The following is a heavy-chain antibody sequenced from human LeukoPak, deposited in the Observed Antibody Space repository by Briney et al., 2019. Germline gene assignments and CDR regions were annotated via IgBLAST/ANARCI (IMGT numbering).Heavy chain of an antibody. CDR2: IVVGGGNT. D-gene: IGHD2-2*01. CDR3: AAGYCSSTSCQDSYYYYYYGMDV. CDR1: GFTFTSSA. Sequence: SVKVSCKASGFTFTSSAVQWVRQARGQGLEWIGWIVVGGGNTNYAQKFQERVIITRDMSTSTAYMELSSLRSEDTAVYYCAAGYCSSTSCQDSYYYYYYGMDVWGQGTTVTVSS. J-gene: IGHJ6*02. V-gene: IGHV1-58*01.